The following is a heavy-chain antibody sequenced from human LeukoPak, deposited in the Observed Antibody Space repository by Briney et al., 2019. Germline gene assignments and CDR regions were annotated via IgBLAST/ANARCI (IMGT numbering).Heavy chain of an antibody. D-gene: IGHD4-23*01. CDR3: ARDPPMTTVVTRGGDY. J-gene: IGHJ4*01. CDR2: IYHSGST. CDR1: GYSISSGYY. Sequence: SETLSLTCTVSGYSISSGYYWGWIRQPPGKGLEWIGSIYHSGSTYYNPSLKSRVTISVDTSKNQFSLKLSSVTAADTAVYYCARDPPMTTVVTRGGDYWGQGTLVTVSS. V-gene: IGHV4-38-2*02.